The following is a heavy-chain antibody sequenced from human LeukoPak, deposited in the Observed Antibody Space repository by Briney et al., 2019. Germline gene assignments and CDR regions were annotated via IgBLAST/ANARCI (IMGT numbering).Heavy chain of an antibody. CDR1: GFTFNNYA. V-gene: IGHV3-23*01. CDR2: ISGSGDST. CDR3: AKTRPLDSSSWSHGDY. Sequence: GGSLRLSCAASGFTFNNYAMSWVRQAPGKGLEWVSAISGSGDSTYYGDSVKGRFTISRDNSKNTLYLQMNSLRAEDTAVYYCAKTRPLDSSSWSHGDYWGQGTLVTVSS. J-gene: IGHJ4*02. D-gene: IGHD6-13*01.